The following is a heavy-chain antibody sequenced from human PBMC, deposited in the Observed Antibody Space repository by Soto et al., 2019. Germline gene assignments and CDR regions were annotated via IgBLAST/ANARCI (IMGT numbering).Heavy chain of an antibody. D-gene: IGHD3-22*01. CDR3: AGDKGAYYSHFVS. CDR2: IIPFFGTP. Sequence: RASVKVSCKTSGFTFSSYAFSWVRQAPGQGLEWMGGIIPFFGTPNYAQKFQGRVNITADRSTSTAYMELSSLRSEDTAVYYCAGDKGAYYSHFVSWGQGTLVTVSS. V-gene: IGHV1-69*06. CDR1: GFTFSSYA. J-gene: IGHJ4*02.